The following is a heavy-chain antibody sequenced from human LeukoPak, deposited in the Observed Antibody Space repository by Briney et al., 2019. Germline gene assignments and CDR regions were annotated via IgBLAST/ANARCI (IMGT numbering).Heavy chain of an antibody. CDR3: AREGYYYDSSGPIDY. J-gene: IGHJ4*02. V-gene: IGHV4-31*03. CDR2: ISHSGNA. Sequence: TLSLTCTVSGGSISSAPYYWSWIRQRPGKGLEWMGYISHSGNAYYNPSLKSRLNISADTSRNQFSLKLRSVTAADTALYFCAREGYYYDSSGPIDYWGQGTRVTVSS. CDR1: GGSISSAPYY. D-gene: IGHD3-22*01.